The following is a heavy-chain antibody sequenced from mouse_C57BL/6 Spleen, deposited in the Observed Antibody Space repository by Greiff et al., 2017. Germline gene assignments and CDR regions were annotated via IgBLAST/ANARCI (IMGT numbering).Heavy chain of an antibody. Sequence: QVQLQQSGPELVKPGASVKLSCKASGYTFTDHTIHWMKQRPEQGLEWIGYIYPRDGSTKYNEKFKGKATLTADKSSSTAYMQLNSLTSEDSAVXFCARGHYGPYYFDYWGQGTTRTVSS. J-gene: IGHJ2*01. D-gene: IGHD1-1*01. V-gene: IGHV1-78*01. CDR2: IYPRDGST. CDR3: ARGHYGPYYFDY. CDR1: GYTFTDHT.